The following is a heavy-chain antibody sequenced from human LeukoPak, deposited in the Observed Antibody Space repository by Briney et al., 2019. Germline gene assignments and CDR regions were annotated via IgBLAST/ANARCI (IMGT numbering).Heavy chain of an antibody. CDR3: ATGGAPGGRFEN. V-gene: IGHV3-7*01. CDR2: MKEDGTEI. Sequence: GGSLRLSCEVSGFTFDMSTMTWVRQAPGKGPEWVAKMKEDGTEIFYAGSVAGRFTISRDNSKNSLYLRMNSLRVEDTAVYYCATGGAPGGRFENWGQGTLVTVSS. J-gene: IGHJ4*02. CDR1: GFTFDMST. D-gene: IGHD3-16*01.